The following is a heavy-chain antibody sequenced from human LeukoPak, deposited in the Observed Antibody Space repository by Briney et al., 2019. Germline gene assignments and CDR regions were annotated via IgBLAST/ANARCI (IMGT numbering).Heavy chain of an antibody. CDR2: INHSGST. Sequence: SETLSLTCAVYGGSFSGYYWSWIRQPPGQGLEWSGEINHSGSTNYNPSLQSRVSISVDTSKTQFSLKLSSVTAADTAVYYCARSQALVRGTPTGGMDVWGKGTTVTVSS. V-gene: IGHV4-34*01. CDR3: ARSQALVRGTPTGGMDV. CDR1: GGSFSGYY. J-gene: IGHJ6*04. D-gene: IGHD3-10*01.